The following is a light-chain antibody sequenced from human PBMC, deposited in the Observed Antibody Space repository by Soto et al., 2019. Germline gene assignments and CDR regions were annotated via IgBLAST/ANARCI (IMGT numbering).Light chain of an antibody. J-gene: IGLJ1*01. CDR1: SSNIGSNT. V-gene: IGLV1-44*01. CDR2: TNN. CDR3: ASWDDSLNGYV. Sequence: QSVLTQPPSASGTPGQRGTISCSGGSSNIGSNTVNWYQQLPGTAPKLLIYTNNQRPSGVPDRFSGSKSGTSASLAISGLQSEDEAVYYCASWDDSLNGYVFGTGTKVTVL.